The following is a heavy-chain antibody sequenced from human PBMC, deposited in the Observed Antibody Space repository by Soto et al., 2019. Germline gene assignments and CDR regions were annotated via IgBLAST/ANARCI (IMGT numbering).Heavy chain of an antibody. CDR3: ARRVPGNWCDP. J-gene: IGHJ5*02. D-gene: IGHD7-27*01. CDR2: IIPILGIA. Sequence: ASVKVSCKASGGTFSSYAISWVRQPPGQGLEWMGGIIPILGIANYAQKFQVSVTITADKSTSTAYMELSSLRSEDTAVYYCARRVPGNWCDPWGQGTLVTVSS. V-gene: IGHV1-69*10. CDR1: GGTFSSYA.